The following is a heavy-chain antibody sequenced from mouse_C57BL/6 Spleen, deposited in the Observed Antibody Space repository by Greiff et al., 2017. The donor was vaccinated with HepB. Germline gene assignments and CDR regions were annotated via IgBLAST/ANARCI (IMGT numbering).Heavy chain of an antibody. CDR2: IHPNSGST. Sequence: VQLQQPGAELVKPGASVKLSCKASGYTFTSYWMHWVKQRPGQGLEWIGMIHPNSGSTNYNEKFKSKATLTVDKSSSTAYMQLSSLTSEDSAVYYCARSGYDYGVGYFDVWGTGTTVTVSS. CDR3: ARSGYDYGVGYFDV. CDR1: GYTFTSYW. D-gene: IGHD2-4*01. J-gene: IGHJ1*03. V-gene: IGHV1-64*01.